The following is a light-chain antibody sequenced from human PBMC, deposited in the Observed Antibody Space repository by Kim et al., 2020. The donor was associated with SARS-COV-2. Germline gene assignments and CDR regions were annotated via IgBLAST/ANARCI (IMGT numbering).Light chain of an antibody. V-gene: IGKV3-15*01. CDR3: QQYDNWPPYT. Sequence: SPGERAPPSWRASQSGGSNVGWFQQKPGPAPRLLIYGASTRATDTPPRFSGSGSETEFTLTITSLQSEDFAVYFCQQYDNWPPYTVGQGTKLEI. CDR1: QSGGSN. CDR2: GAS. J-gene: IGKJ2*01.